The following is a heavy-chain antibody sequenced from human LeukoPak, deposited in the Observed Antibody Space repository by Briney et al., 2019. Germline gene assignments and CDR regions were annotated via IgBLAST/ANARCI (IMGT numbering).Heavy chain of an antibody. CDR3: ARALGDGYNIDY. J-gene: IGHJ4*02. CDR2: IYYSGST. V-gene: IGHV4-59*01. Sequence: SETLSLTCTVSGGSISSYYWSWIRQPPGKGLEWIGYIYYSGSTNYNPSLKSRVTISVDTSKNQFSLKLSSVTAADTAVYYCARALGDGYNIDYWGQGTLVTVSS. CDR1: GGSISSYY. D-gene: IGHD5-24*01.